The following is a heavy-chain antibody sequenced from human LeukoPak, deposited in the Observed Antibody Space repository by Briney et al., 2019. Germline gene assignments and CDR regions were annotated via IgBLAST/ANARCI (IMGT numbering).Heavy chain of an antibody. D-gene: IGHD6-19*01. CDR2: IYYSGST. J-gene: IGHJ5*02. CDR1: GGSISSYY. Sequence: SETLSLTCTVSGGSISSYYWSWIRQPPGKGLEWIGYIYYSGSTNYNPSLKSRVTISVDTSKNQFSLKLSSVTATDTAVYYCARDRHSSGWPNWFDPWGQGTLVTVSS. V-gene: IGHV4-59*01. CDR3: ARDRHSSGWPNWFDP.